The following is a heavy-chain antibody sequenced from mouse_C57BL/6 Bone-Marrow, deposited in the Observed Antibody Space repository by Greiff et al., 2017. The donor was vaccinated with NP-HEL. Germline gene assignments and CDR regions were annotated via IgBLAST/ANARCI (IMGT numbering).Heavy chain of an antibody. CDR1: GYTFTDYY. D-gene: IGHD6-1*01. J-gene: IGHJ2*01. V-gene: IGHV1-26*01. CDR3: ARRLLRFDY. Sequence: EVQLQQSGPELVKPGASVKISCKASGYTFTDYYMNWVKQSHGKSLEWIGDINPNNGGTSYNQKFKGKATLTVDKSFSTAYMELRSLTSEDSAVYYCARRLLRFDYWGQGTTLTVSS. CDR2: INPNNGGT.